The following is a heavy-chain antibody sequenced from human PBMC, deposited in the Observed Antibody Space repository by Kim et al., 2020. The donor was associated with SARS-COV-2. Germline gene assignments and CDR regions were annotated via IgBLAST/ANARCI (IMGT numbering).Heavy chain of an antibody. CDR1: GGSFSGYY. J-gene: IGHJ6*03. CDR3: ARGQIVVVPAALGVVMYYYYYMDV. D-gene: IGHD2-2*01. V-gene: IGHV4-34*01. CDR2: INHSGST. Sequence: SETLSLTCAVYGGSFSGYYWSWIRQPPGKGLEWIGEINHSGSTNYNPSLKSRVTISVDTSKNQFSLKLSSVTAADTAVYYCARGQIVVVPAALGVVMYYYYYMDVWGKGTTVTGSS.